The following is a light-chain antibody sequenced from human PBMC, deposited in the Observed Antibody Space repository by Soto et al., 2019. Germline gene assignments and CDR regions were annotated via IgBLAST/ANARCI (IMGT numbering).Light chain of an antibody. CDR2: DAS. J-gene: IGKJ5*01. Sequence: EIVMTQSPATLSMSLGERATLSCRASQSVSSTVAWYQQRPGQAPRLLIYDASNRATGIPARFSGSGSGTDFTLTISSLEPEDFAVYYCQQRSNWPQITFGQGTRLEI. V-gene: IGKV3-11*01. CDR1: QSVSST. CDR3: QQRSNWPQIT.